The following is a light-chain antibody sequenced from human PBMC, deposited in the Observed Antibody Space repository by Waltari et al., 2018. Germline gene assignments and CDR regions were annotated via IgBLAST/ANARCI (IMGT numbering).Light chain of an antibody. CDR2: EDS. CDR3: CSYAGSFTLI. CDR1: SRDVGSYNL. V-gene: IGLV2-23*01. J-gene: IGLJ2*01. Sequence: QSALTQPASVSGSPGQSITISCTGTSRDVGSYNLVPWYQEHPGKAPKLMIYEDSKRPSGVSNRFSGSKSGNTASLTISGLQAEDEADYYCCSYAGSFTLIFGGGTKLTVL.